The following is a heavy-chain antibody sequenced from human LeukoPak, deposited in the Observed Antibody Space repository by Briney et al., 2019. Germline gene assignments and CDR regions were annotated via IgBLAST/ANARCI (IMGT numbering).Heavy chain of an antibody. Sequence: SETLSLTCAVSGGSISSSNWWSWVRRPPGKGLEWIGEIYHSGSTNYNPSLKSRVTISVDKSKNQFSLKLSSVTAADTAVYYCARWEEGVGASTRGYAFDIWGQGTMVTVSS. V-gene: IGHV4-4*02. CDR3: ARWEEGVGASTRGYAFDI. D-gene: IGHD1-26*01. CDR1: GGSISSSNW. CDR2: IYHSGST. J-gene: IGHJ3*02.